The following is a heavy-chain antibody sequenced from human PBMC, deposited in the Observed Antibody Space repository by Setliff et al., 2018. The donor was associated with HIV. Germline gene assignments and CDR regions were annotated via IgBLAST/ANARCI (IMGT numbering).Heavy chain of an antibody. D-gene: IGHD1-26*01. CDR3: ARIVRWELVATSTFFYYYMDV. Sequence: SETLSLTCTVSGGSISGYYWSWIRQPPGKGLEWIGLIYTSGRTNYNPSLKSRVTISVDTSRNQFSLKLSSVTAADTAVYYCARIVRWELVATSTFFYYYMDVWGKGTTVTVSS. J-gene: IGHJ6*03. CDR2: IYTSGRT. CDR1: GGSISGYY. V-gene: IGHV4-4*08.